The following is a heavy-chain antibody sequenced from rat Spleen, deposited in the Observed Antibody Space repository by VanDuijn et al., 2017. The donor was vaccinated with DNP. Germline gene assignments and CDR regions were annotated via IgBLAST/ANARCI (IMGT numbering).Heavy chain of an antibody. J-gene: IGHJ2*01. Sequence: EVQLVESGGGLVQPGRSLKLSCAASGFTFSNYGMAWVRQAPTKGLEWVASISTVGGDSYYRDSVKGRFTISRDNAKSTLYLQMNSLRSEDMATYYCARGSITTFDYWGQGVMVTVSS. D-gene: IGHD1-5*01. CDR1: GFTFSNYG. V-gene: IGHV5S13*01. CDR2: ISTVGGDS. CDR3: ARGSITTFDY.